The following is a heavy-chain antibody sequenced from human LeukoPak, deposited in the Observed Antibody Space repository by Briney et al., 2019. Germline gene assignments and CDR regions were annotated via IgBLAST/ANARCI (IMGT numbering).Heavy chain of an antibody. CDR1: GFTFSSYS. CDR2: ISSSSSTI. CDR3: ASNAVGATARYFDY. J-gene: IGHJ4*02. D-gene: IGHD1-26*01. V-gene: IGHV3-48*02. Sequence: GGSLRLSCAASGFTFSSYSMNWVRQAPGKGLEGVSYISSSSSTIYYADSVKGRFTISRDNAKNSLYLQMNSLRDEDTAVYYCASNAVGATARYFDYWGQGTLVTVSS.